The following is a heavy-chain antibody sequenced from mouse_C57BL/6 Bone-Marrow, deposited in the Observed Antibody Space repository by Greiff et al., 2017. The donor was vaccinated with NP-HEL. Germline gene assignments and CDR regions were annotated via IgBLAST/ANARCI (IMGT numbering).Heavy chain of an antibody. CDR2: ISSGGSYN. CDR1: GFTFSSYG. CDR3: ARQTYYGSSLDY. V-gene: IGHV5-6*01. D-gene: IGHD1-1*01. J-gene: IGHJ2*01. Sequence: EVKVVESGGDLVKPGGSLKLSCAASGFTFSSYGMSWVRQTPDKRLEWVATISSGGSYNYYPDSVKGRFTISRDNAKNTLYLQMSSLKSEDTAMYYCARQTYYGSSLDYWGQGTTLTVSS.